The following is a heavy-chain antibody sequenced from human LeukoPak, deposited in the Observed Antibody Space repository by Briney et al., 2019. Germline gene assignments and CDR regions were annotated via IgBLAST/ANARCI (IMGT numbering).Heavy chain of an antibody. CDR1: GGTFSSYA. J-gene: IGHJ5*02. CDR3: ARALSGGSCLFDP. CDR2: IIPIFGTA. V-gene: IGHV1-69*13. D-gene: IGHD2-15*01. Sequence: SVKVSCKASGGTFSSYAISWVRQAPGQGLEWMGGIIPIFGTANYAQKFQGRVTITADESTSTAYMELSSLRSEDTAVYYCARALSGGSCLFDPWGQGTLVTVSS.